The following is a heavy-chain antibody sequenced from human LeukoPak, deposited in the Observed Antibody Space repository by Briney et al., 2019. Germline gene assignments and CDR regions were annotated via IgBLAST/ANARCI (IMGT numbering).Heavy chain of an antibody. CDR1: GFTFNDYA. V-gene: IGHV3-9*01. CDR2: ISWNSDNI. CDR3: AKDESGWYEGGDAFDI. D-gene: IGHD6-19*01. J-gene: IGHJ3*02. Sequence: PGGSLRLSCAASGFTFNDYAMHWVRQAPGKGLEWVSGISWNSDNIGYADSVKGRFTISRDNAKNSLYLQMNSLRAEDTALYYCAKDESGWYEGGDAFDIWGQGTMVTVS.